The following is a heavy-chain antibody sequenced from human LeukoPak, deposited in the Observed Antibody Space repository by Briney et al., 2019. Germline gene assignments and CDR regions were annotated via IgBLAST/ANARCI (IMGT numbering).Heavy chain of an antibody. CDR1: GGSISSYY. CDR2: INHSGST. Sequence: SETLSLTCTVSGGSISSYYWSWIRQPPGKGLEWIGEINHSGSTNYNPSLKSRVTISVDTSKNQFSLKLSSVTAADTAVYYCATGGRTRKDYWGQGTLVTVSS. V-gene: IGHV4-34*01. J-gene: IGHJ4*02. CDR3: ATGGRTRKDY.